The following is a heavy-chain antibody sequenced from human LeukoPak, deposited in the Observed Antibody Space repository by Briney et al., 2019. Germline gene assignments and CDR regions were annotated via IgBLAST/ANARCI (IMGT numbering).Heavy chain of an antibody. CDR2: IYYSGST. CDR3: AREGRGYNYGAFDY. D-gene: IGHD5-18*01. V-gene: IGHV4-39*07. CDR1: GGSISSSSYY. Sequence: SETLSLTCTVSGGSISSSSYYWGWIRQPPGKGLEWIGSIYYSGSTNYNPSLKSRVTISVDTSKNQFSLKLRSVTAADTAVYYCAREGRGYNYGAFDYWGQGTLVTVSS. J-gene: IGHJ4*02.